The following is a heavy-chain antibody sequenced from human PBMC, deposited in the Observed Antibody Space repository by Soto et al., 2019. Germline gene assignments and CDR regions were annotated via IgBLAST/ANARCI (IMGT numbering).Heavy chain of an antibody. V-gene: IGHV3-7*01. CDR1: GVTFRSYW. CDR2: IKQDGSEK. CDR3: ARGAAGAGDFDD. Sequence: GGSLRRSCAASGVTFRSYWMSWVRKAPGKGLEWVANIKQDGSEKYYVDSVKGRFTISRDNAKNSLYLQMNSLRAEDTAVYYCARGAAGAGDFDDWGQGTLVTVS. J-gene: IGHJ4*02. D-gene: IGHD1-26*01.